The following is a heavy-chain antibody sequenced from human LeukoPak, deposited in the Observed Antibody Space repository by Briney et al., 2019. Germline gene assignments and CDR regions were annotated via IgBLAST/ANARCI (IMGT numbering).Heavy chain of an antibody. Sequence: GGSLRLSCAASGFTFSNYYMSWIRQAPGKGLEWVSYISSSSSYTNYADSVKGRFTISRNNAKNSLYLQMNSLRAEDTAVYYCARDVGESGATAWFDPWGQGTLVTVSS. J-gene: IGHJ5*02. CDR2: ISSSSSYT. V-gene: IGHV3-11*06. D-gene: IGHD1-1*01. CDR3: ARDVGESGATAWFDP. CDR1: GFTFSNYY.